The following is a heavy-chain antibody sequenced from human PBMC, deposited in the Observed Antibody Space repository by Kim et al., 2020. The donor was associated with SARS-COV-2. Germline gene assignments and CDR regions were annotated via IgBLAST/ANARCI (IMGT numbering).Heavy chain of an antibody. J-gene: IGHJ4*02. D-gene: IGHD5-18*01. CDR3: ARRGYSYCSYYFDY. V-gene: IGHV2-5*01. Sequence: PSLKSKLTIPKDTSKNQVVLTMTNMDPVDTATYYCARRGYSYCSYYFDYWGQGTLVTVSS.